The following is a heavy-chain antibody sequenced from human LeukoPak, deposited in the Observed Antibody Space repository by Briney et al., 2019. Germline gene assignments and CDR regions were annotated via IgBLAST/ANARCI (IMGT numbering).Heavy chain of an antibody. CDR2: ISGSAYST. J-gene: IGHJ4*02. CDR1: GFTFSNNW. D-gene: IGHD5-12*01. V-gene: IGHV3-23*01. Sequence: GGSLRLSCAASGFTFSNNWMHWVRQAPGKGLEWVSGISGSAYSTYYADSVQGRFTISRDNSKNTLYLQMNSLRAEDTAVYYCAKEAGYSGYDYPDYWGQGTLVTVSS. CDR3: AKEAGYSGYDYPDY.